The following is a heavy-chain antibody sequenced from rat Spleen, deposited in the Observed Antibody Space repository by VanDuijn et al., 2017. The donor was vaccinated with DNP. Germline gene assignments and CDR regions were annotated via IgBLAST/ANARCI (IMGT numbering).Heavy chain of an antibody. V-gene: IGHV4-2*01. CDR1: GFNFNGYW. CDR3: TRANSGDPFDD. J-gene: IGHJ2*01. Sequence: EVKLVESGGGLVQPGRSLKLSCAASGFNFNGYWMGWVRQAPGMGLEWIGEINMDGSSINYTPSLKDKFTISRDNAQNTLYLQMYKLGSEDTAIYYCTRANSGDPFDDWGQGVMVTVSS. D-gene: IGHD1-1*01. CDR2: INMDGSSI.